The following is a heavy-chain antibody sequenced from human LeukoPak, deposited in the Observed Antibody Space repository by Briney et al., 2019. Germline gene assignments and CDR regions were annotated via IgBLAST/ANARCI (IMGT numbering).Heavy chain of an antibody. CDR2: IIPIFGTA. D-gene: IGHD6-19*01. CDR3: ARGPSSSGHFYDNWFDP. V-gene: IGHV1-69*13. Sequence: ASVEVSCKASGGTFSSYAISWVRQAPGQGLEWMGGIIPIFGTANYAQKFQGRVTITADESTSTAYMELSSLRSEDTAVYYCARGPSSSGHFYDNWFDPWGQGTLVTVSS. J-gene: IGHJ5*02. CDR1: GGTFSSYA.